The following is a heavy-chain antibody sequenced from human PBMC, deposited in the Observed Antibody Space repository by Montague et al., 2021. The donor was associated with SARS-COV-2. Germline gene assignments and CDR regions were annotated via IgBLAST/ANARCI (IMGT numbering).Heavy chain of an antibody. V-gene: IGHV4-39*01. D-gene: IGHD3-10*01. CDR3: ARGSYGSGSYHAFDI. CDR2: SYYSGTT. Sequence: TLSLTCTVSGDSFHSPKYYCAWIRQPPGKGLEWIGSSYYSGTTXXNPSLMSQVTISVDTSKTQFSLKMNSVTAADTAVYYCARGSYGSGSYHAFDIWSQGTVVAVSS. CDR1: GDSFHSPKYY. J-gene: IGHJ3*02.